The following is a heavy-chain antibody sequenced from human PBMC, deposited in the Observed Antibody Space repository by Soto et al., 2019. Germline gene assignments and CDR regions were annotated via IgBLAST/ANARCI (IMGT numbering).Heavy chain of an antibody. Sequence: ASVKVSCKASGYTFTSYYMHWVRQAPGQGLEWMGIINPSGGSTSYAQKVQDRIKMTTDTSTSTTYLELRSLRSDDTAVYFCARDPGFGFGYSYAFAMDVWGQGTTVTVSS. CDR2: INPSGGST. D-gene: IGHD5-18*01. V-gene: IGHV1-46*01. CDR1: GYTFTSYY. J-gene: IGHJ6*02. CDR3: ARDPGFGFGYSYAFAMDV.